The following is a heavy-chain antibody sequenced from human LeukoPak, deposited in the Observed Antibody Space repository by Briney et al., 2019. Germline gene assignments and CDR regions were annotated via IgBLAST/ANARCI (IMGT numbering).Heavy chain of an antibody. CDR2: INHSGST. V-gene: IGHV4-34*01. J-gene: IGHJ6*03. Sequence: SETLSLTCAVYGGSFSGYYWSWIRQPPGKGLEWIGEINHSGSTNYNPSLKSRVTISVDTSKNQFSLKLSSVTAADTAVYYCARRALGYCSGGSCPYYYYYYMDVWGKGTTVTISS. CDR1: GGSFSGYY. CDR3: ARRALGYCSGGSCPYYYYYYMDV. D-gene: IGHD2-15*01.